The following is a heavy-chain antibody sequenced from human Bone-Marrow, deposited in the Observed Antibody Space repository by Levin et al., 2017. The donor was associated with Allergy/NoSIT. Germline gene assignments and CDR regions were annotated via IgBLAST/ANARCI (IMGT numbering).Heavy chain of an antibody. CDR2: ISGHTGNT. CDR3: AKSQGRYFDL. Sequence: PGASVKVSCKASGYTFSTYGISWLRQAPGKGLEFMGWISGHTGNTHYAQTFQGRVTMTRDTSTSTAYMELRSLGSDDTAIYYCAKSQGRYFDLWGRGTQVTVSS. CDR1: GYTFSTYG. V-gene: IGHV1-18*01. J-gene: IGHJ2*01.